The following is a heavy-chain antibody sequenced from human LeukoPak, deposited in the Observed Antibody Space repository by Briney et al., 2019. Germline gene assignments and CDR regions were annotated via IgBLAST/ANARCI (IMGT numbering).Heavy chain of an antibody. V-gene: IGHV4-39*01. D-gene: IGHD6-13*01. CDR1: GGSISSSSYY. CDR2: IYYSGST. Sequence: SETLSLTCTVSGGSISSSSYYWGWIRQPPGKGLEWIGSIYYSGSTYYNPSLKSRVTISVDTSKNQFSLKLSSVTAADTAVYCCARLELAAAGSRWFDPWGQGTLVTVSS. CDR3: ARLELAAAGSRWFDP. J-gene: IGHJ5*02.